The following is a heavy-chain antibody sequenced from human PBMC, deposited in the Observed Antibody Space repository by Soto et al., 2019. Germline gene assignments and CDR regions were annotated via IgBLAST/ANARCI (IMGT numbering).Heavy chain of an antibody. CDR3: ARGGSYRPVFDY. D-gene: IGHD1-26*01. CDR1: GGTFSSYA. J-gene: IGHJ4*02. Sequence: SSLKVSCKASGGTFSSYAISWLRQAPGQGLEWMGGIIPIFGTANYAQKFQGRVTITADESTSTAYMELSSLRSEDTAVYYCARGGSYRPVFDYWGQGTLVSVSS. V-gene: IGHV1-69*13. CDR2: IIPIFGTA.